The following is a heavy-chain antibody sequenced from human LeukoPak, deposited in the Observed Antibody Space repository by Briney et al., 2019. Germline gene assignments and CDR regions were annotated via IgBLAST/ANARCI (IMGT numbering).Heavy chain of an antibody. V-gene: IGHV3-23*01. CDR1: GFTFSSYA. Sequence: GGSLRLSCAASGFTFSSYAMSWDRQAPGKGLEWVSAISHTGSDTYYADSVKDRFSISRDNSKNTLYLQMNSLRAEDTALYYCAKRFYGSGSFYGDWGRGTLVTVSS. D-gene: IGHD3-10*01. CDR2: ISHTGSDT. J-gene: IGHJ4*02. CDR3: AKRFYGSGSFYGD.